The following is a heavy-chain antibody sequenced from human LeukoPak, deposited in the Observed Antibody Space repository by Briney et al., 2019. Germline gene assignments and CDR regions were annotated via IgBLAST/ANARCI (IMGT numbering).Heavy chain of an antibody. J-gene: IGHJ6*03. CDR1: GGSFSGYY. CDR3: ARGGTDCSGGTLPFCPYYYYYYMDV. V-gene: IGHV4-34*01. Sequence: SDSLSLTCAVYGGSFSGYYWSWIRQPPGKGLEWIGEINHSGSTTSNPSLKSRVTISVDTSKNQFSLKLSSVTAADTAVYYCARGGTDCSGGTLPFCPYYYYYYMDVWGKGTTVTISS. D-gene: IGHD2-15*01. CDR2: INHSGST.